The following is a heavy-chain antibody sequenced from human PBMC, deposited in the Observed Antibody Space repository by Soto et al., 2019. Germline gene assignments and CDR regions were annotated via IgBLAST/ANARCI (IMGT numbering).Heavy chain of an antibody. D-gene: IGHD3-22*01. CDR3: ARQIYDSDTGPNFQYYFDS. Sequence: PGESLKISCKGSGYSFAGYWITWVRQKPGKGLEWMGRIDPSDSQTYYSPSFRGHVTISATKSITTVFLQWSSLRASDTAMYYCARQIYDSDTGPNFQYYFDSWGQGTRSPLL. CDR2: IDPSDSQT. CDR1: GYSFAGYW. J-gene: IGHJ4*02. V-gene: IGHV5-10-1*01.